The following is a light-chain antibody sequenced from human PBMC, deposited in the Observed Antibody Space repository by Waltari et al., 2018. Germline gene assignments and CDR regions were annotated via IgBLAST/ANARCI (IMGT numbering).Light chain of an antibody. J-gene: IGLJ2*01. CDR3: SSYTSSSTKVV. V-gene: IGLV2-14*01. CDR2: DVS. CDR1: SSDVGGYNY. Sequence: QSALTQPASVSGSPGQSITISCTGTSSDVGGYNYVSWYQQHPGKAPKLMIYDVSNRPSGVSNRFSGATSGYTASLTISGLQAEDEADYYCSSYTSSSTKVVFGGGTKLTVL.